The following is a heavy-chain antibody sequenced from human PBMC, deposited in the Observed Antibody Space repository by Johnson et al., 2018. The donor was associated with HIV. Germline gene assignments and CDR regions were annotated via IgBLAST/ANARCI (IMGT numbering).Heavy chain of an antibody. D-gene: IGHD2-15*01. Sequence: QVQLVESGGGVVQPGRSLRLSCAASGFTFSTYTMHWVRQAPGKGLEWVTVISYDGSNKYYADSVKGRFAISRDSSKNTLYLQMNSLRAGDTALYYCARAVCRGGRCYSHDAFDSWGQGTMVTVSS. CDR3: ARAVCRGGRCYSHDAFDS. V-gene: IGHV3-30*09. CDR2: ISYDGSNK. CDR1: GFTFSTYT. J-gene: IGHJ3*02.